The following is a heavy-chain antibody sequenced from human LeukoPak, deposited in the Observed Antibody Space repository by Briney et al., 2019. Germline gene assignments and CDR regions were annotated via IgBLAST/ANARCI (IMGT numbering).Heavy chain of an antibody. CDR3: ARDNRAYCGGDCFLAFDI. J-gene: IGHJ3*02. V-gene: IGHV4-30-4*01. CDR1: GGSISSGDYY. Sequence: SQTLSLTCTVSGGSISSGDYYWSWIRQSPGKALEWIGYIHYSGSTYYNPSLESRVTISVDTSKNQFSLKLGSVTAADTAVYYCARDNRAYCGGDCFLAFDIWGQGTVVTASS. D-gene: IGHD2-21*02. CDR2: IHYSGST.